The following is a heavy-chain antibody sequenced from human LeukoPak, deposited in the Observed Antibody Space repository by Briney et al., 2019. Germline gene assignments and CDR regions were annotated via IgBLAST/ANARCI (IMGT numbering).Heavy chain of an antibody. D-gene: IGHD1-26*01. CDR1: GGAFSSYA. V-gene: IGHV1-69*05. J-gene: IGHJ6*03. CDR2: IIPIFGTA. CDR3: ARVVVGATTPYYYYYMDV. Sequence: ASVKVSCKASGGAFSSYAISWVRQAPGQGLEWMGRIIPIFGTANYAQKFQGRVTITTDESTSTAYMELSSLRSEDTAVYYCARVVVGATTPYYYYYMDVWGKGTTVTVSS.